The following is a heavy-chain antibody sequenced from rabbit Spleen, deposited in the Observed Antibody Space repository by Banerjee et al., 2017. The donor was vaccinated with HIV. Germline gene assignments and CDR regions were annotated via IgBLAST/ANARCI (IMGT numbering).Heavy chain of an antibody. CDR1: GFSFSSIYY. CDR3: ARSAGYGASSAYYAL. CDR2: IVTGNGSA. Sequence: QSLEESGGGLVKPEGSLTLTCTASGFSFSSIYYMCWVRQAPGKGLEWIGCIVTGNGSAYYASWAKGRFTISKTSSTTVDLKMTSLTAADTATYFCARSAGYGASSAYYALWGQGTLVTVS. J-gene: IGHJ6*01. D-gene: IGHD1-1*01. V-gene: IGHV1S40*01.